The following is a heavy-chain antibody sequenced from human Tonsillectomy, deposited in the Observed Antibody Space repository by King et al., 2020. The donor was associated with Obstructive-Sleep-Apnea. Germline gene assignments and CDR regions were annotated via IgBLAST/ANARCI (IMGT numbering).Heavy chain of an antibody. J-gene: IGHJ4*02. D-gene: IGHD6-13*01. V-gene: IGHV3-23*04. CDR1: GFTFSVYA. Sequence: VQLVESGGGFVQPGGSLRLSCAASGFTFSVYAMNWVRQAPGKGLEWVSSISGNGGDSTYYADSVKGRFTISRDNSKNTLFLQMNSLRAEDTAVYYCAKDLISWYSAYPFDYWGQGTLVTVSS. CDR2: ISGNGGDST. CDR3: AKDLISWYSAYPFDY.